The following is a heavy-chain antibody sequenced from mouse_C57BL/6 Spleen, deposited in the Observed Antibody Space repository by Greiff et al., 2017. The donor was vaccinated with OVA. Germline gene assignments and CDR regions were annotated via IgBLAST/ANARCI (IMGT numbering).Heavy chain of an antibody. V-gene: IGHV1-42*01. CDR2: INPSTGGT. D-gene: IGHD3-3*01. CDR1: GKEGTGYY. J-gene: IGHJ4*01. Sequence: EVKLVESGPELVKPGASGKISCKASGKEGTGYYMNWVKQSPEKSLEWIGEINPSTGGTTYNQKFKAKATLTVDKYSSTAYMQLKSLTSEDSAVYYCARRDWAMDYWGQGTSVTVSS. CDR3: ARRDWAMDY.